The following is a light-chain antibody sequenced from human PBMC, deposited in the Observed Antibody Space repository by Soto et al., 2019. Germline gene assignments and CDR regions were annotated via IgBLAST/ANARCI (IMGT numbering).Light chain of an antibody. V-gene: IGKV3-20*01. CDR2: GAS. Sequence: EIVLTQSPSTLSLSPGEGATLSGTASQSVITNIFAWYQQKPGQAPRLRIFGASTRPTGIPDRFSGSGSGTDFTLTIIRLEPEDFTGYYCKQYGRTSCTFGQGNKVEIK. CDR1: QSVITNI. CDR3: KQYGRTSCT. J-gene: IGKJ1*01.